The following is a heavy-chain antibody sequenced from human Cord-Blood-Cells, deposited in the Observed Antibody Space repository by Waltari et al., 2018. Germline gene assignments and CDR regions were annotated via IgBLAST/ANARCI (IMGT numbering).Heavy chain of an antibody. CDR2: IIPILVIA. J-gene: IGHJ6*03. V-gene: IGHV1-69*09. D-gene: IGHD5-12*01. CDR3: ARVNSGYDYYYYYMDV. Sequence: QVQLVQSGAEVKKPGSSVKVSCKASGGTFSSYAISWVRQAPGQGLEWMGRIIPILVIANYAQKFQGRVTITADKSTSTAYMELSSLRSEDTAVYYCARVNSGYDYYYYYMDVWGKGTTVTVSS. CDR1: GGTFSSYA.